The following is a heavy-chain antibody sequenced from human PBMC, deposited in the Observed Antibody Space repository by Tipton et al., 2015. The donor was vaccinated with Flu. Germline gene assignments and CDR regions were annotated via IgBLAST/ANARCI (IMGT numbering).Heavy chain of an antibody. CDR2: IYPSGTT. D-gene: IGHD3-9*01. CDR1: GITFSSYA. V-gene: IGHV4-59*13. CDR3: ARDNYDFLTGSNNWFDP. Sequence: LRLSCTASGITFSSYAMSWVRQAPGKGLELIGSIYPSGTTYYNPSLKSRVTISLDTSKNQFSLEVTSVTAADTAVYYCARDNYDFLTGSNNWFDPWGQGALVTVSS. J-gene: IGHJ5*02.